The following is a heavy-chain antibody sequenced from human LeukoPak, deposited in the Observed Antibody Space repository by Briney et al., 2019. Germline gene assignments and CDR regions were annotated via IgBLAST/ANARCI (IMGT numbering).Heavy chain of an antibody. CDR3: ARLGAKSAFDI. CDR2: INPNSGGT. D-gene: IGHD1-26*01. J-gene: IGHJ3*02. Sequence: ASVKVSCKASGGTFSSYAISWVRQAPGQGLEWMGWINPNSGGTNYAQKFQGRVTMTRDTSISTAYMELSRLRSDDTAVYYCARLGAKSAFDIWGQGTMVTVSS. V-gene: IGHV1-2*02. CDR1: GGTFSSYA.